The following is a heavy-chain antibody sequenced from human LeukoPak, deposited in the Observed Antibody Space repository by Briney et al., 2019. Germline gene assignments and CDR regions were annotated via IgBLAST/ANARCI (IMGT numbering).Heavy chain of an antibody. J-gene: IGHJ4*02. V-gene: IGHV4-39*07. D-gene: IGHD1-26*01. Sequence: SETLSLTCTVSGGSISSSSYYWGWIRQPPGKGLEWIGSIFHSGSTSYNPSLKSRVTISADTSKNQFSLNLTSVTAADTAVYYCARSSGLLGASTFDFWGQGTLVIVSS. CDR1: GGSISSSSYY. CDR2: IFHSGST. CDR3: ARSSGLLGASTFDF.